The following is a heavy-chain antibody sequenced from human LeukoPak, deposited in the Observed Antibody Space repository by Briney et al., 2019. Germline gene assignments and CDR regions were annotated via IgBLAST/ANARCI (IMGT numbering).Heavy chain of an antibody. Sequence: GGSLRLSCPVSGFTFSDYAMTWVRQAPGKGLEWVSSIFAGGGAALYADSVRGRFTIFRDDSKSTLFLQMHSLRAEDAAIHYCAKNYYDRRGPYSWVFDYWGQGTLVTVSS. CDR1: GFTFSDYA. D-gene: IGHD3-22*01. J-gene: IGHJ4*02. V-gene: IGHV3-23*01. CDR2: IFAGGGAA. CDR3: AKNYYDRRGPYSWVFDY.